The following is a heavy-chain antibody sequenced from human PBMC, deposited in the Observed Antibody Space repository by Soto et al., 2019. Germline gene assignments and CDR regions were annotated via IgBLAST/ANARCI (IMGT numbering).Heavy chain of an antibody. V-gene: IGHV3-74*02. CDR1: GFTFSSYW. CDR2: VNPPGSAS. CDR3: ATGGYSYGWGY. J-gene: IGHJ4*02. D-gene: IGHD5-18*01. Sequence: EVQLVESGGGLVQPGGSLRLSCVGSGFTFSSYWMHWVRQVPWKGPVWVSRVNPPGSASSYADFVKGRFTVSRDNAKNTLYLEMNSPSAEDTAVYYSATGGYSYGWGYWGQGTLVTVSS.